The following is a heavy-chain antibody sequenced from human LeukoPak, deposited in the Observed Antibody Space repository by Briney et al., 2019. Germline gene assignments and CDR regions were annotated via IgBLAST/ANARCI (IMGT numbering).Heavy chain of an antibody. CDR2: ISSSSSYI. Sequence: GGSLRLSCAASGFTFSSYSMNWVRQAPGKGLEWVSSISSSSSYIYYADSVKGRFTISRDNAKNSLYLQINSLRAEDTAVYYCAGSTVTTGLAFDYWGQGTLVTVSS. J-gene: IGHJ4*02. CDR1: GFTFSSYS. D-gene: IGHD4-11*01. CDR3: AGSTVTTGLAFDY. V-gene: IGHV3-21*01.